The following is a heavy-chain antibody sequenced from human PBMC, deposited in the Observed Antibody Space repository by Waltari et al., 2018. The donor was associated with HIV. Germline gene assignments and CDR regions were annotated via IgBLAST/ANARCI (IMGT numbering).Heavy chain of an antibody. CDR2: IDPTSGDT. J-gene: IGHJ3*02. CDR3: ARQMTFYDALDI. CDR1: GYTFTDYY. Sequence: QVQLVQSGAEVRKPGASVKVSCKTSGYTFTDYYIHWVRQAPGQGPEWMGWIDPTSGDTHFAEKFQGRVTLTRDTSIRTAYVEVSNLRSDDTAVYYCARQMTFYDALDIWGQGTMVSVSS. V-gene: IGHV1-2*02.